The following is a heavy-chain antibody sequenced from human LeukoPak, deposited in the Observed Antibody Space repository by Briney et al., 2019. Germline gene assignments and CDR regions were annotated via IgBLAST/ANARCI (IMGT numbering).Heavy chain of an antibody. CDR2: ISSTSSYK. CDR1: GFTFSSYA. D-gene: IGHD2-21*02. V-gene: IGHV3-21*01. J-gene: IGHJ6*02. Sequence: PGGSLRLSCAASGFTFSSYAMSWVRQAPGKGLEWVSSISSTSSYKYYADSLKGRFTISRDSAKDSLFLQMNSLRAEDTAVYFCVRDQYCGGDCYSDYYYGMDVWGQGTTVIVSS. CDR3: VRDQYCGGDCYSDYYYGMDV.